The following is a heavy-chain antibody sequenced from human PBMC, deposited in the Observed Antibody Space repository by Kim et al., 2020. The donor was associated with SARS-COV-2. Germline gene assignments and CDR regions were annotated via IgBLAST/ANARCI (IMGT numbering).Heavy chain of an antibody. Sequence: GGSLRLSCAASGFTFSDYYMSWIRQAPGKGLEWVSYISSSGSINYADSVKGRFTISRDNAKNSLFLQMNSLRAEDTAIYYCTRGRVPGSFWGQGTLGTVS. CDR3: TRGRVPGSF. D-gene: IGHD3-10*01. CDR2: ISSSGSI. CDR1: GFTFSDYY. V-gene: IGHV3-11*04. J-gene: IGHJ4*02.